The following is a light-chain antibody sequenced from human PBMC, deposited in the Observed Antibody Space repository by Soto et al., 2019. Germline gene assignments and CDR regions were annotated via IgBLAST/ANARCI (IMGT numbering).Light chain of an antibody. CDR2: DAS. Sequence: EIVLTQSPATLSLSPGERATLSCRASQTVRNYLAWYQQKPGQAPRLLIYDASNRATGIPARFSGCGSGTDFTLTISSLEPEDFAVYYCQQRYDWPPITFGQGTRLEIK. CDR1: QTVRNY. J-gene: IGKJ5*01. CDR3: QQRYDWPPIT. V-gene: IGKV3-11*01.